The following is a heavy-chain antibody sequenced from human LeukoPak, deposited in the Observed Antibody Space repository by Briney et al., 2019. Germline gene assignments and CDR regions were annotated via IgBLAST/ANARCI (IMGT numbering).Heavy chain of an antibody. CDR2: ISYDGMNK. J-gene: IGHJ6*03. D-gene: IGHD6-13*01. CDR1: GFTFSSYA. CDR3: ARDLEFMSSWYGDNYYYYYMDV. V-gene: IGHV3-30*04. Sequence: GGSLTLSCAASGFTFSSYAMHWVRQAPGNGREWVAVISYDGMNKYYADSVKGRFTISRDNSKNTMYLQMNSLRAEDKAVYYCARDLEFMSSWYGDNYYYYYMDVWGKGTTVTVSS.